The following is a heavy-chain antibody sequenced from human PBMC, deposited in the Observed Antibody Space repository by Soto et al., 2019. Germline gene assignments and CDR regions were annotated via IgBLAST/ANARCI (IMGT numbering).Heavy chain of an antibody. V-gene: IGHV4-39*01. J-gene: IGHJ4*02. CDR2: IYYSGST. CDR1: GGSISSSSYY. CDR3: ARHGRDYYDSSGYYDY. D-gene: IGHD3-22*01. Sequence: SETLSLTCTVSGGSISSSSYYWGWIRQPPGKGLEWIGSIYYSGSTYYNPSLKSRVTISVDTSKNQFSLKLSSVTAADTAVYYCARHGRDYYDSSGYYDYWGQGTLVTVSS.